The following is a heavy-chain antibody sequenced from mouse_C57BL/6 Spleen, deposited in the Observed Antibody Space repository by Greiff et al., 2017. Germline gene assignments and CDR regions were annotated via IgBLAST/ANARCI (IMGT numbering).Heavy chain of an antibody. CDR2: ISSGSSTI. V-gene: IGHV5-17*01. D-gene: IGHD2-3*01. CDR3: ARGLLQAMDY. CDR1: GFTFSDYG. J-gene: IGHJ4*01. Sequence: EVQRVESGGGLVKPGGSLKLSCAASGFTFSDYGMHWVRQAPEKGLEWVAYISSGSSTIYYVDTVKGRFTISRDNAKNTLFLQMTSLRSEDTAMYYCARGLLQAMDYWGQGTSVTVSS.